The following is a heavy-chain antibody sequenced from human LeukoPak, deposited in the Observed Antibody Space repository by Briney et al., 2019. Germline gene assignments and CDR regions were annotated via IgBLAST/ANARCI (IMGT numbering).Heavy chain of an antibody. V-gene: IGHV3-23*01. J-gene: IGHJ6*02. Sequence: GGSLRLSCAASGFTFSYYAMAWVRQAPGKGLEWVSTISGRDSNTYYADSVKGQFTISRDDSKDTLHLQMNSLKAEDTAVYYCAKVQTDVPAASYYYYFGLDVWGQGTMVTVSS. CDR1: GFTFSYYA. CDR2: ISGRDSNT. CDR3: AKVQTDVPAASYYYYFGLDV. D-gene: IGHD2-2*01.